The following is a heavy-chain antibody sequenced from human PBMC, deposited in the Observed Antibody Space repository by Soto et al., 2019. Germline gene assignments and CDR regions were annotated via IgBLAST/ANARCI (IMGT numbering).Heavy chain of an antibody. J-gene: IGHJ3*02. CDR1: GGTFSSYA. D-gene: IGHD2-2*02. Sequence: QVQLVQSGAEVKKPGSSVKVSCKASGGTFSSYAISWVRQAPAQGLEWIGAIIPIFGTANYAQKFQGRVTITADESTIKAYMEWSRLRSEDTAVYYCARVGYSSSTSCYTSAFDIWGQGTKVTVSS. V-gene: IGHV1-69*01. CDR3: ARVGYSSSTSCYTSAFDI. CDR2: IIPIFGTA.